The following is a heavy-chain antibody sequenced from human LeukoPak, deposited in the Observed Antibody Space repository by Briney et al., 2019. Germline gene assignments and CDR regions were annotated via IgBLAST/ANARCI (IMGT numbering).Heavy chain of an antibody. J-gene: IGHJ3*02. CDR3: ARDFSEGATRNAFDI. D-gene: IGHD1-26*01. CDR2: INPNSGGT. V-gene: IGHV1-2*02. Sequence: ASVKVSCKASGYTFTGYYMHWVRQAPGQGLEWMGWINPNSGGTNYAQKFQGRVTMTRDTSISTAYMELSRLRSDDTAVYYCARDFSEGATRNAFDIWGQGTMVTVSS. CDR1: GYTFTGYY.